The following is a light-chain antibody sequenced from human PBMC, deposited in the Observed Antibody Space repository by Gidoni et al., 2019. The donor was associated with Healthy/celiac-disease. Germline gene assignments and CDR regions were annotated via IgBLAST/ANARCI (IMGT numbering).Light chain of an antibody. J-gene: IGKJ1*01. Sequence: DIQITQSPSTLSASVGDRVTITCRASQSISSWLAWYQKKPGKAPKLLIYKASSLESGVPSRFSGSGSGTEFTLTISSLQPDDFATYYCQQYNSYWTFGQXTKVEIK. CDR1: QSISSW. V-gene: IGKV1-5*03. CDR3: QQYNSYWT. CDR2: KAS.